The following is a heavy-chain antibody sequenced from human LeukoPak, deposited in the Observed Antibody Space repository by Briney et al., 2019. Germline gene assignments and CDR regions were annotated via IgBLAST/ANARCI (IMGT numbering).Heavy chain of an antibody. CDR1: GFSVSSNY. V-gene: IGHV3-53*04. CDR3: ARFERYNFDY. J-gene: IGHJ4*02. D-gene: IGHD5-24*01. CDR2: IYSGGTT. Sequence: GGSLRLSCAASGFSVSSNYMSWVRQAPGKGLEWVSIIYSGGTTYYADSVKGRFTISRHNSKNTLYLQMNSLRAEDTAVYYCARFERYNFDYWGQGTLVTVSS.